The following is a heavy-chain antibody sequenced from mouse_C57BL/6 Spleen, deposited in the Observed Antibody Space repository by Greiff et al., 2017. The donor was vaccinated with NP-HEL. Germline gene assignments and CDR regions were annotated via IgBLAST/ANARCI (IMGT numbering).Heavy chain of an antibody. CDR3: ARRPDYGSSHYYAMDY. D-gene: IGHD1-1*01. Sequence: QVQLQQPGAELVKPGASVKLSCKASGYTFTSYWMQWVKQRPGQGLEWIGEIDPSDSYTNYNQKFKGKATLTVDTSSSTAYMQLSSLTSEDSAVYYCARRPDYGSSHYYAMDYWGQGTSVTVSS. CDR2: IDPSDSYT. J-gene: IGHJ4*01. CDR1: GYTFTSYW. V-gene: IGHV1-50*01.